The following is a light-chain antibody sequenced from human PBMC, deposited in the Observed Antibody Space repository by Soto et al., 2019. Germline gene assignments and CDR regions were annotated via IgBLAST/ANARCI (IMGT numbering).Light chain of an antibody. J-gene: IGLJ1*01. CDR2: AVS. Sequence: QSVLRDPASQAGSPGQSNPICSTGSSSYIGNYNYVSWYQHPPGKAPKLMIYAVSDRPSGVSIRFSGSTSGNTASLTISGLQAEDEADYYCSSYTTSSTIVFGTGTKVTVL. V-gene: IGLV2-14*01. CDR3: SSYTTSSTIV. CDR1: SSYIGNYNY.